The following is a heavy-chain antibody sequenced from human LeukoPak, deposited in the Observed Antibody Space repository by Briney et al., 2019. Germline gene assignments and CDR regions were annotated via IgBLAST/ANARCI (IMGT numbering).Heavy chain of an antibody. V-gene: IGHV1-69*01. J-gene: IGHJ4*02. CDR3: ARVADSGYDFGVDY. Sequence: ASVKVSCKASGGTFSSYAISWVRQAPGQGLEWMGGIIPIFGTANYAQKFQGRVTITADESTSTAYMELSSPRSEDTAVYYCARVADSGYDFGVDYWGQGTLVTVSS. CDR1: GGTFSSYA. D-gene: IGHD5-12*01. CDR2: IIPIFGTA.